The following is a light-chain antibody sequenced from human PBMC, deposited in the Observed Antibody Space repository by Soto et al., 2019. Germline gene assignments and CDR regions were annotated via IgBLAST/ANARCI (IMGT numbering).Light chain of an antibody. V-gene: IGKV3-20*01. CDR2: GAS. J-gene: IGKJ5*01. CDR1: QSVSSSY. Sequence: EIVFAQSPSTPSLSPGERATPSCRARQSVSSSYLAWYQQKPGQAPRLLIYGASSRATGIPDRFSGSGSGTDFTLTISRLEPEDFAVYYCHQYGISPPVTFGQGTRLEI. CDR3: HQYGISPPVT.